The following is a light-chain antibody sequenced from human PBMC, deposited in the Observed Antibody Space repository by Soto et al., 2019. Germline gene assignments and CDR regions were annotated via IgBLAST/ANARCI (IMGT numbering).Light chain of an antibody. CDR3: AALDDSLNGLV. CDR1: SSNIGSNT. Sequence: QSVLTQPPSASGTPGQRVTISCSGSSSNIGSNTVNWYQQLPGTAPKLLIYNNNQRPSGVPDRFSGSKSGTSASLAISGLQSEDEADYYCAALDDSLNGLVFGTGTKLIVL. CDR2: NNN. J-gene: IGLJ1*01. V-gene: IGLV1-44*01.